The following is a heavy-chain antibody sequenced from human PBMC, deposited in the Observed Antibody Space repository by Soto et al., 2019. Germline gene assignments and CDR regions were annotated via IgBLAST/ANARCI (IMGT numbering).Heavy chain of an antibody. CDR3: ARSPYSSGYYYAIDY. CDR2: INPSGGST. V-gene: IGHV1-46*01. Sequence: ASVKVSCKASGYTLIMYYIHWMRQAPGQGLEWMGLINPSGGSTTYAQKFQGRVTMTGDTSTSTVYMDLSSLRSEDSAVYYCARSPYSSGYYYAIDYWGQGTQVTVSS. D-gene: IGHD3-22*01. J-gene: IGHJ4*02. CDR1: GYTLIMYY.